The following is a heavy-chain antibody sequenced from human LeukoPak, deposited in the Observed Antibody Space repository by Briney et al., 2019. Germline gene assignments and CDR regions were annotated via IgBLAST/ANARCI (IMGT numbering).Heavy chain of an antibody. CDR2: ITSSGGTK. CDR3: ARVGTTTHFDH. Sequence: PGGSLRLSCVASGFTFSSFEMNWVRQAPGKGLEWVSSITSSGGTKYYADSVKGRFTISRDNAKNSLYLQMNSLRAEDTAVYFCARVGTTTHFDHRGQGTLVTVSS. D-gene: IGHD1-26*01. CDR1: GFTFSSFE. V-gene: IGHV3-48*03. J-gene: IGHJ5*02.